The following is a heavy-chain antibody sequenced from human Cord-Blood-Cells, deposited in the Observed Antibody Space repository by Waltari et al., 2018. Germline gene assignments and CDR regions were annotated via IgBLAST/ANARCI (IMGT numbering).Heavy chain of an antibody. J-gene: IGHJ3*02. D-gene: IGHD6-13*01. CDR3: ARREQLEVFYAFDI. V-gene: IGHV5-51*01. CDR1: GYSFTSYW. Sequence: EVQLVQSGAEVKKPRESLKISCKGSGYSFTSYWIGWVRQMPGKGLEWMAIIYPCDSDTRYSPSFQGQVTISADKAISTAYLQWNSLKASDTAMYYCARREQLEVFYAFDIWGQGTMVTVSS. CDR2: IYPCDSDT.